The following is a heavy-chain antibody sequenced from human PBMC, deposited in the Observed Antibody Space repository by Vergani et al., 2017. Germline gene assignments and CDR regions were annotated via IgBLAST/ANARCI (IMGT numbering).Heavy chain of an antibody. J-gene: IGHJ5*02. D-gene: IGHD2-2*01. CDR2: IYYSGST. Sequence: QVQLQESGPGLVKPSETLSLTCTVSGGSISSYYWSWIRQPPGKGLEWIGYIYYSGSTNYNPSLKSRVTISVDTSKNQFSLKLSSVTAADTAVYYCARGGSSVPRYCSSTSCSRRFDPWGQGTLVTVSS. CDR3: ARGGSSVPRYCSSTSCSRRFDP. V-gene: IGHV4-59*12. CDR1: GGSISSYY.